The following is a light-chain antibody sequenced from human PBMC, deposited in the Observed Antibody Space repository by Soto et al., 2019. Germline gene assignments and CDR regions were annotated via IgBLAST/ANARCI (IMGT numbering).Light chain of an antibody. Sequence: DIQMTQSPSSLSASVGDRVTITCRASQAISNYLAWYQQKQGKVPTLLIYAASTLQSGVPSRFSGSGSGTDFTLTISSLQPEDAATYYCQKFNAVPTFGGGTKVEI. CDR1: QAISNY. CDR3: QKFNAVPT. CDR2: AAS. V-gene: IGKV1-27*01. J-gene: IGKJ4*01.